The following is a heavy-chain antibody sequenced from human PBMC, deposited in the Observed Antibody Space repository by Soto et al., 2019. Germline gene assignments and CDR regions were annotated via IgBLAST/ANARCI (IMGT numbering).Heavy chain of an antibody. J-gene: IGHJ4*02. V-gene: IGHV4-61*01. Sequence: SETLSLTCTVSGGSVSSGSYYWSWIRQPPGKGLEWIGYIYYSGSTNYNPSLKSRVTISVDTSKNQFSLKLSSVTAADTAVYYCARDYWKSGPFDYWGQGTLVTVS. CDR3: ARDYWKSGPFDY. CDR1: GGSVSSGSYY. CDR2: IYYSGST. D-gene: IGHD1-1*01.